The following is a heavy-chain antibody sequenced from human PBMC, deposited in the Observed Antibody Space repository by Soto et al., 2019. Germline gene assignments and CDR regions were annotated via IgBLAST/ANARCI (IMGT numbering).Heavy chain of an antibody. D-gene: IGHD3-9*01. CDR1: GGSVSSGSYY. Sequence: SETLSLTCTVSGGSVSSGSYYWSWIRQPPGKGLEWIGYIYYSGSTNYNPSLKSRVTISVDTSKNQFSLKLSSVTAADTAVYYCAVTYYDILTGYDYYYYGMDVWGQGTTVTVSS. V-gene: IGHV4-61*01. CDR2: IYYSGST. CDR3: AVTYYDILTGYDYYYYGMDV. J-gene: IGHJ6*02.